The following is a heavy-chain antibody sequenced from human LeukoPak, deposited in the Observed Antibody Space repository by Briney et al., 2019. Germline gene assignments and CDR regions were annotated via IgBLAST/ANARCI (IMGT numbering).Heavy chain of an antibody. CDR1: GFTFSHYA. J-gene: IGHJ4*02. CDR3: AKDWAVVIPAVWAGLDY. CDR2: ISAGGGST. V-gene: IGHV3-23*01. D-gene: IGHD2-2*01. Sequence: GGSLRLSCAASGFTFSHYAMTWVRQAPGKGLEWVAGISAGGGSTDYADSVKGRFTISRDKSKNTLYLHMNSLRAEDTTVYYCAKDWAVVIPAVWAGLDYWGQGTLVTVSS.